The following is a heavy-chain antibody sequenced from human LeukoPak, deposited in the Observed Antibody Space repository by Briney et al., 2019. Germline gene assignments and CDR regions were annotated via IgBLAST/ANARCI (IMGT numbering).Heavy chain of an antibody. D-gene: IGHD6-6*01. CDR3: ARQGVAARPSYYYYMDV. J-gene: IGHJ6*03. CDR2: INHSGST. Sequence: SETLSLTCAVYGGSFSGYYWSWIRQPPGKGLEWIGEINHSGSTNYNPSLKSRVTISVDTSKNQFSLKLSSVTAADTAVYYCARQGVAARPSYYYYMDVWGKGTTVTVSS. V-gene: IGHV4-34*01. CDR1: GGSFSGYY.